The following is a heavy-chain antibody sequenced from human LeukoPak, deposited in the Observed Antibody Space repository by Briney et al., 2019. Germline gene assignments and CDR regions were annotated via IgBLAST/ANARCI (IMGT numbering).Heavy chain of an antibody. D-gene: IGHD1-26*01. Sequence: NASETLSLTCTVSGGSISSGSYYWSWIRQPPGKGLEWIGYIYYSGSTNYNPSLKSRVTISVDTSKNQFSLKLSSVTAADTAVYYCARDLSGRSRRGGFDPWGQGTLATVSS. CDR1: GGSISSGSYY. J-gene: IGHJ5*02. V-gene: IGHV4-61*01. CDR2: IYYSGST. CDR3: ARDLSGRSRRGGFDP.